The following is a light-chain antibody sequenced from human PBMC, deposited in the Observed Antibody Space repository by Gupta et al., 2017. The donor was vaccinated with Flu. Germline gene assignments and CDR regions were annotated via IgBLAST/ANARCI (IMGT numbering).Light chain of an antibody. CDR3: QSDDGNVWV. Sequence: VQWYQQRPGSVPSAVIYEDDIRPAGVPSRFSASIDRSSNSASLTISGLETEEEADYFCQSDDGNVWVFGGGTKLTVL. J-gene: IGLJ3*02. CDR2: EDD. V-gene: IGLV6-57*02.